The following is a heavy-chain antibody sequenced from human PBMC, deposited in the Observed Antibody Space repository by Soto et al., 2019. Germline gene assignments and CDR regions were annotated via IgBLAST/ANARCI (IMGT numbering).Heavy chain of an antibody. CDR3: ARVRYSSGWYRGYYFDY. D-gene: IGHD6-19*01. J-gene: IGHJ4*02. CDR1: GGSISSYY. CDR2: IYYSGST. V-gene: IGHV4-59*01. Sequence: QVQLQESGPGLVKPSETLSLTCTVSGGSISSYYWSWIRQPPGKGLEWIGYIYYSGSTNYNPSLKRRVTISVDTSKHQFSLKLSSVTAADTAVYYCARVRYSSGWYRGYYFDYWGQGTLVTVSS.